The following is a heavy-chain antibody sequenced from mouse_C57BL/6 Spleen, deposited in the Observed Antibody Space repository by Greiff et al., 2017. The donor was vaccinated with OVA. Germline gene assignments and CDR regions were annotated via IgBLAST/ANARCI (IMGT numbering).Heavy chain of an antibody. D-gene: IGHD1-1*01. J-gene: IGHJ2*01. Sequence: EVQLQQSGPELVKPGASVKISCKASGYTFTDYYMNWVKQSHGKSLEWIGDINPNNGGTSYNQKFKGKATLTVDKSSSTAYMELRSLTSEDSAVYYCARFLYYGSSHFDYWGQGTTLTVSS. CDR1: GYTFTDYY. V-gene: IGHV1-26*01. CDR3: ARFLYYGSSHFDY. CDR2: INPNNGGT.